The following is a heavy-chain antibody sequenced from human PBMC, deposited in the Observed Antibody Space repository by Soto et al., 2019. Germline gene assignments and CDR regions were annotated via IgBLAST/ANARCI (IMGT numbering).Heavy chain of an antibody. V-gene: IGHV4-39*01. J-gene: IGHJ5*02. Sequence: SEALSLTCTLSGSSISSSSYYWGWIRQPPGQGQEXSGPXXXSXTXXXTXXXXSRVTISLDTSKNQFSLKLSSVTAADTAVYYCGTSTSWYSDWFDPWGQGTLLTVSS. CDR1: GSSISSSSYY. D-gene: IGHD6-13*01. CDR3: GTSTSWYSDWFDP. CDR2: XXXSXTX.